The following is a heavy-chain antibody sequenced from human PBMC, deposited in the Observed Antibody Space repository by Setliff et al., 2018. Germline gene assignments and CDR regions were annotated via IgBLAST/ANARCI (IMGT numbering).Heavy chain of an antibody. J-gene: IGHJ3*02. V-gene: IGHV5-51*01. Sequence: GESLTLSCKGSGYSFTSYWIGWVRQMPGKGLEWVGIIYPGDSDTRYSPSFQGQVTISADKSISTAYLQWSSLKASDTAMYYCARLSPYGDDAFDIWGQGTMVTVSS. CDR2: IYPGDSDT. CDR3: ARLSPYGDDAFDI. D-gene: IGHD4-17*01. CDR1: GYSFTSYW.